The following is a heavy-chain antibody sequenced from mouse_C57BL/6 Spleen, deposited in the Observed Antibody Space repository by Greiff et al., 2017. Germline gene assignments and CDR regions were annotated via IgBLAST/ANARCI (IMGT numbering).Heavy chain of an antibody. CDR3: ARPPNWAFYFDY. V-gene: IGHV1-26*01. J-gene: IGHJ2*01. CDR2: INPNNGGT. CDR1: GYTFTDYY. Sequence: VQLQQSGPELVKPGASVKISCKASGYTFTDYYMNWVKQSHGKSLEWIGDINPNNGGTSYNQKFKGKATLTVDKSSSTAYMELRSLTSEDSAVYYCARPPNWAFYFDYWGQGTTLTVSS. D-gene: IGHD4-1*01.